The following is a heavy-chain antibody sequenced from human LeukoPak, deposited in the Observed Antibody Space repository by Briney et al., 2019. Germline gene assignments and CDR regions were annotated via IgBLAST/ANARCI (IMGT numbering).Heavy chain of an antibody. D-gene: IGHD6-6*01. CDR2: IYHSGST. J-gene: IGHJ6*03. CDR1: GGSISSSNW. CDR3: ARGRKGSIAPRPRYHYYMDV. V-gene: IGHV4-4*02. Sequence: PSGTLSLTCAVSGGSISSSNWWSWVRQPPGKGLEWIGEIYHSGSTNYNPSLKSRVTISVDKSKNQFSLKLSSVTAADTAVYYCARGRKGSIAPRPRYHYYMDVWGKGTTVTVSS.